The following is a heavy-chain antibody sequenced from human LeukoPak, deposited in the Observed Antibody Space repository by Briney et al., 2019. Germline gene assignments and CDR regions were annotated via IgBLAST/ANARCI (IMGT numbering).Heavy chain of an antibody. Sequence: GASVKVSCKASGYTFTAYYMHWVRQAPGQGLEWMGIINPSGGSTSYAQKFQGRVTMTRDTSTSTVYMELSSLRSEDTAVYYCARDPNGEPVDYWGQGTLVTVSS. V-gene: IGHV1-46*01. CDR2: INPSGGST. CDR3: ARDPNGEPVDY. D-gene: IGHD1-14*01. J-gene: IGHJ4*02. CDR1: GYTFTAYY.